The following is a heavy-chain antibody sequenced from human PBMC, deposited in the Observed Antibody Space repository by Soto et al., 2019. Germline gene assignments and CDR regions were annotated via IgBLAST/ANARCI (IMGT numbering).Heavy chain of an antibody. J-gene: IGHJ3*02. CDR1: DGSVSSGSYY. D-gene: IGHD2-21*01. V-gene: IGHV4-61*01. CDR3: ARYRGEPTLAFEM. Sequence: QVQLQESGPGLVKPSEALSLTCTVSDGSVSSGSYYWNWIRQPPGKGLEWIGFIYYSGSTHYNPSLQSRATISVDTSRNQFSLRLSSVTAADTAIYYCARYRGEPTLAFEMWGQGTMVTVSS. CDR2: IYYSGST.